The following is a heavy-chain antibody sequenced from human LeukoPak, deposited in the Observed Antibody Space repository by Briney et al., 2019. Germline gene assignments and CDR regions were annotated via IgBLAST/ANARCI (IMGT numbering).Heavy chain of an antibody. CDR2: IKQDGSEK. Sequence: GGSLRLSCAASGFTFGSYWMSWVRQAPGKGLEWVANIKQDGSEKYYVDSVKGRFTISRDNAKNSLYLQMNSLRAEDTAVYYCARVNAQQLVARNYYYYYYMDVWGKGTTVTVSS. D-gene: IGHD6-13*01. J-gene: IGHJ6*03. CDR3: ARVNAQQLVARNYYYYYYMDV. V-gene: IGHV3-7*01. CDR1: GFTFGSYW.